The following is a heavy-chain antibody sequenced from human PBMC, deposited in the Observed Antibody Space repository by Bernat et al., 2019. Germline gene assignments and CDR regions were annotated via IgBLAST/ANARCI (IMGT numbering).Heavy chain of an antibody. D-gene: IGHD4-17*01. CDR2: IWHDGSNE. V-gene: IGHV3-33*01. CDR1: KFTFSSYG. CDR3: ARVSLYGAPASAMDV. J-gene: IGHJ6*04. Sequence: QVQLVESGGGVVQPGRSLRLSCEASKFTFSSYGMHWVRQAPGKGLERVAVIWHDGSNENYADSVKGRFTISRDNSKNTLYLQMNSLRAEDTAVYYCARVSLYGAPASAMDVWGKGTTVTVSS.